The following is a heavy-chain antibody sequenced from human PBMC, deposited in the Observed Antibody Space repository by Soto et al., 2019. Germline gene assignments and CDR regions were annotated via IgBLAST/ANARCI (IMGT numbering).Heavy chain of an antibody. D-gene: IGHD2-2*01. J-gene: IGHJ6*04. CDR3: ARSYCSSTRCYLPHAAFAI. Sequence: ASVKVSCKASGGTFSSYAISWVRQAPGQGLEWMGGIIPIFGTANYAQKFQGRVTITADESTSTAYMELSSLRSEDTAVYYCARSYCSSTRCYLPHAAFAIWRKGTRATASP. CDR2: IIPIFGTA. CDR1: GGTFSSYA. V-gene: IGHV1-69*13.